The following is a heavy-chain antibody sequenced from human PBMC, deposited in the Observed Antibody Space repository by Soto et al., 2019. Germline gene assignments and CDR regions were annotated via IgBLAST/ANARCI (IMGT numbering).Heavy chain of an antibody. CDR2: IKSKTDGGTT. Sequence: GGSLRLSCAASGFTFSNAWMSWVRQAPGKGLEWVGRIKSKTDGGTTNYAAPVKGRLTISTDDSKNTPYQQMNSLKTEDTAVYYCTTSYGDLLGPNYYYYMDVWGKGTTVTVSS. CDR3: TTSYGDLLGPNYYYYMDV. J-gene: IGHJ6*03. V-gene: IGHV3-15*01. D-gene: IGHD4-17*01. CDR1: GFTFSNAW.